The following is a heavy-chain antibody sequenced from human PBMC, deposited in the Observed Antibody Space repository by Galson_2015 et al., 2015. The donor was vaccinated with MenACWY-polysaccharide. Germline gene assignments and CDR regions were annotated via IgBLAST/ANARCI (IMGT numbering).Heavy chain of an antibody. CDR3: VKVGARYCSGGTCSFNWFDP. CDR2: INSDGSAT. V-gene: IGHV3-74*01. J-gene: IGHJ5*02. D-gene: IGHD2-15*01. CDR1: GFTVSHYW. Sequence: SLRLSCAASGFTVSHYWMHWVRQAPGKGLVWVSRINSDGSATNYADSVKGRFTISRDNAKNTLYLQINSLRDEDTAVYYCVKVGARYCSGGTCSFNWFDPWGQGTLVTVSS.